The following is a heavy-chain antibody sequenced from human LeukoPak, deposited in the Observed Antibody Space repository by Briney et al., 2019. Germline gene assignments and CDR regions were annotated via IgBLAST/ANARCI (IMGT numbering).Heavy chain of an antibody. J-gene: IGHJ3*02. D-gene: IGHD3-3*01. V-gene: IGHV1-69*05. Sequence: SVKVSCKASGGTFSSYAISWVRQAPGQGLEWMGGIIPIFGTANYAQKFQGRVTITTDESTSTAYMELSSLRSEDTAVYYCAREEREIFGVVIIGDDAFDIWGQGTMVTVPS. CDR2: IIPIFGTA. CDR1: GGTFSSYA. CDR3: AREEREIFGVVIIGDDAFDI.